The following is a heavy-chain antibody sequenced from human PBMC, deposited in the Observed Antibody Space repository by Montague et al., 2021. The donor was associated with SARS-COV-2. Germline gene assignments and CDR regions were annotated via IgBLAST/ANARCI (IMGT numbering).Heavy chain of an antibody. D-gene: IGHD2-21*02. J-gene: IGHJ4*02. CDR3: ARMGVVTALDY. Sequence: PALVKPTQTLTLTCTFSGFSLSTSGMCVSWIRQPPGKALEWLARIDWDDDKYYSTSLKTRLIISKDTSKNQVVLTMTNMDPVDTATYYCARMGVVTALDYWGQGTLVTVSS. V-gene: IGHV2-70*11. CDR1: GFSLSTSGMC. CDR2: IDWDDDK.